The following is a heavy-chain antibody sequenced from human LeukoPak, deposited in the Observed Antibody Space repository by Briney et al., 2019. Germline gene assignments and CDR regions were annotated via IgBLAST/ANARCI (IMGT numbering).Heavy chain of an antibody. CDR2: ISTSSSYI. CDR3: AREDTANYYYGMDV. V-gene: IGHV3-21*01. J-gene: IGHJ6*02. D-gene: IGHD5-18*01. Sequence: PGGSLRLSCAASGFTFSSYSMNWVRQAPWKGLEWVSSISTSSSYIYYADSVKGRFTISRDNAKNSLYLQMNSLRAEDTAVYYCAREDTANYYYGMDVWGQGTTVTVSS. CDR1: GFTFSSYS.